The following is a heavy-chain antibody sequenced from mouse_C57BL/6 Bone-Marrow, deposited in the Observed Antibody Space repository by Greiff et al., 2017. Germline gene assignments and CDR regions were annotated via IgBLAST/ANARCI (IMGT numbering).Heavy chain of an antibody. CDR3: AGYGNYRAWFAY. CDR1: GYTFTSYG. V-gene: IGHV1-81*01. CDR2: IYPRSGNT. J-gene: IGHJ3*01. Sequence: LVESGAELARPGASVKLSCKASGYTFTSYGISWVKQRTGQGLEWIGEIYPRSGNTYYNEKFKGKATLTADKSSSTAYMELRSLTSEDSAVYFCAGYGNYRAWFAYGGQGTLVTVSA. D-gene: IGHD2-1*01.